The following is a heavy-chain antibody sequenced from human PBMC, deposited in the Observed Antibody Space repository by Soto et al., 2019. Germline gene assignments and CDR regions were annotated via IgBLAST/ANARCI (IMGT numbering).Heavy chain of an antibody. CDR3: VRSRVFIAVAGMANYYYYYGMDV. D-gene: IGHD6-19*01. CDR2: TYHRSKWLN. CDR1: GDSVSAYNSA. V-gene: IGHV6-1*01. J-gene: IGHJ6*02. Sequence: PSQTLSLTCAISGDSVSAYNSAWNWIRQSPSRGLEWLGRTYHRSKWLNDYAVSVKSRLNISPDTTKNQFSLQLNSVDPEDTAVYYCVRSRVFIAVAGMANYYYYYGMDVWGQGTTVTVSS.